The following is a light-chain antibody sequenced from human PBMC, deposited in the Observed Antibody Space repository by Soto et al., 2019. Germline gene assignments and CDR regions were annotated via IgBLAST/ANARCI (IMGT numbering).Light chain of an antibody. CDR2: QDS. CDR1: KWGDKY. V-gene: IGLV3-1*01. Sequence: SYELTQPPSVSVSPGQTASITCSGDKWGDKYACWYQQKPGQSPVLVIYQDSKRPSGIPERFSGSNSGNTATLTISGTKAMDEADYYCQAWDSSPDVFGPGTTVTVL. CDR3: QAWDSSPDV. J-gene: IGLJ1*01.